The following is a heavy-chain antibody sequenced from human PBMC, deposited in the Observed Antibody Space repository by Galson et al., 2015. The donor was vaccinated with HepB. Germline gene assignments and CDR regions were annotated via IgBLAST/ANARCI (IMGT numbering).Heavy chain of an antibody. J-gene: IGHJ5*02. D-gene: IGHD1-26*01. CDR1: DNTFADFF. V-gene: IGHV1-18*01. CDR2: LNSYSGNT. CDR3: AIVSEAHCFDP. Sequence: SVKVSCKASDNTFADFFIAWVRQAPGQGLEWMGWLNSYSGNTNYAQKFQGRLSMTTDTSTSTVYMELRSLRSDDTAMYYCAIVSEAHCFDPWGQGTLVTVSS.